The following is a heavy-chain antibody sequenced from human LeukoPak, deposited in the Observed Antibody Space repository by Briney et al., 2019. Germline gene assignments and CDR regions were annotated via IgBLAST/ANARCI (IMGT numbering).Heavy chain of an antibody. Sequence: GGSLRLSCAASGFTFSSYAMSWVRQAPGKRLEWVSAISGSGGSTYYADSVKGRFTISRDNSKNTLYLQMNSLRAEDTAVYYCAKDFDYGDYALLPYYFDYWGQGTLVTVSS. J-gene: IGHJ4*02. V-gene: IGHV3-23*01. CDR3: AKDFDYGDYALLPYYFDY. D-gene: IGHD4-17*01. CDR2: ISGSGGST. CDR1: GFTFSSYA.